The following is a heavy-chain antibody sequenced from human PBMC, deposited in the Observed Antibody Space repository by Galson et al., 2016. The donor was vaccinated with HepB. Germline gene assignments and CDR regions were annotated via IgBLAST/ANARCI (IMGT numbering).Heavy chain of an antibody. CDR2: IYHSGST. V-gene: IGHV4-31*01. CDR1: VDSISNAGNY. CDR3: ARYFDH. Sequence: TLSLTCTVPVDSISNAGNYWSRTRQHPGKGLEFIGYIYHSGSTYYNPSLRSQVTISVDTSENQVSLKLSSVTAADTAVYYCARYFDHWGQGILVTVSS. J-gene: IGHJ4*02.